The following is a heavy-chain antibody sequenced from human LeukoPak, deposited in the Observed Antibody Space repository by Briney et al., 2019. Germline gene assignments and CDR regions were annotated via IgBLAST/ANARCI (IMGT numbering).Heavy chain of an antibody. CDR1: GGSISSSSYY. Sequence: PSETLSLTCTVSGGSISSSSYYWGWIRQPPGKGLEWIGSIYYSGSTYYNPSLKSRVTISVGTSKNQFSLKLSSVTAADTAVYYCARAMEEDIVVVPAASFDYRGQGTLVTVSS. D-gene: IGHD2-2*01. CDR3: ARAMEEDIVVVPAASFDY. J-gene: IGHJ4*02. V-gene: IGHV4-39*07. CDR2: IYYSGST.